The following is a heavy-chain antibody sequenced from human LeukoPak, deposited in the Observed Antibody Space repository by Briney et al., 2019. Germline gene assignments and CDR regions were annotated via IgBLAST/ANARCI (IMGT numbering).Heavy chain of an antibody. CDR2: ISSSSSTI. CDR3: AREAAAAGN. V-gene: IGHV3-48*01. D-gene: IGHD6-13*01. J-gene: IGHJ4*02. Sequence: PGGSLRLSCAASGFTFSSYWMHWVRQVPGKGLEWVSYISSSSSTIYYADSVKGRFTISRDNAKNSLYLQMNSLRAEDTAVYYCAREAAAAGNWGQGTLVTVSS. CDR1: GFTFSSYW.